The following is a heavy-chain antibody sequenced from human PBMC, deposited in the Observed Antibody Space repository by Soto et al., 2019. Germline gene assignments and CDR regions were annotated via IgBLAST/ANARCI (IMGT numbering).Heavy chain of an antibody. V-gene: IGHV3-30-3*01. J-gene: IGHJ4*02. Sequence: GGSLRLSCAASGFTFSSYAMHWVRQAPGKGLEWVAVISYDGSNKYYADSVKGRFTISRDNSKNTLYLQMNSLRAEDTAVYYCARDPKEETSGYYLYYFDYWGQGTLVTVSS. CDR2: ISYDGSNK. D-gene: IGHD3-22*01. CDR3: ARDPKEETSGYYLYYFDY. CDR1: GFTFSSYA.